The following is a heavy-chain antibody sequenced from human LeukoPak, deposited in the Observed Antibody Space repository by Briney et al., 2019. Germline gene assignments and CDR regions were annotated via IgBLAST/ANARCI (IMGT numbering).Heavy chain of an antibody. Sequence: SETLSLTCAVSAGSISSGGYSWSWIRQPPGKGLEWIGYIYHSGSTSYNPSLKSRVTISVDRSKNQFSLKLSSVTAADTAVYYCARRAVAVDYWGQGTLVTVSS. D-gene: IGHD6-19*01. J-gene: IGHJ4*02. CDR3: ARRAVAVDY. V-gene: IGHV4-30-2*01. CDR1: AGSISSGGYS. CDR2: IYHSGST.